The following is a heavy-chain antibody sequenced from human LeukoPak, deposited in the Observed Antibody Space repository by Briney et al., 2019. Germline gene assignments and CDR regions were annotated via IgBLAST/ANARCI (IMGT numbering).Heavy chain of an antibody. CDR2: ISAQTGER. D-gene: IGHD1-26*01. J-gene: IGHJ4*02. V-gene: IGHV1-18*04. CDR1: GYNFKTSG. CDR3: AREVWSRDIGSRFDY. Sequence: GASVKVSCKTSGYNFKTSGITWVRQAPGQGLEWMGWISAQTGERHYAEKLQGRVTITTDTSRNTGYMELKSLTSDDTAVYYCAREVWSRDIGSRFDYGGQGTLVIVSS.